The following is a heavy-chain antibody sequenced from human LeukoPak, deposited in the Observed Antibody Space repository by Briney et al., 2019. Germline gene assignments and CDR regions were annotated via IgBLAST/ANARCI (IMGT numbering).Heavy chain of an antibody. CDR1: GFTVSTSY. V-gene: IGHV3-66*02. CDR3: ARDTTYSP. CDR2: IYSGGST. Sequence: PGGSLRLSCVASGFTVSTSYMNWVRQAPGKGLQWVSTIYSGGSTFHADSVKGRFTVSRDNSRNTLYLQMDSLRPEDTAVYYCARDTTYSPWGQGTLVTVSS. J-gene: IGHJ5*02. D-gene: IGHD1-26*01.